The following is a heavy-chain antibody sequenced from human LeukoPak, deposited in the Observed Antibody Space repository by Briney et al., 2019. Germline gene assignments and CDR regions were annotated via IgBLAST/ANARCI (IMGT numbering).Heavy chain of an antibody. D-gene: IGHD3-10*01. J-gene: IGHJ4*02. CDR3: ASGRVWFGEPYYFDY. Sequence: SWTLSLTCAVSGGSISSSNWWSWVRQPPGKGLEWIGEIYHSGSTNYNPSPKSRVTISVDKSKNQFSLKLSSVTAADTAVYYCASGRVWFGEPYYFDYWGQGTLVTVSS. V-gene: IGHV4-4*02. CDR1: GGSISSSNW. CDR2: IYHSGST.